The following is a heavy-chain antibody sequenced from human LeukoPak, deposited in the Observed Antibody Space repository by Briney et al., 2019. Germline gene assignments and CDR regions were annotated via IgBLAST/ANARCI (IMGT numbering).Heavy chain of an antibody. CDR1: GFTFGSYG. CDR3: AKSGDIVVVVAAVDY. V-gene: IGHV3-30*02. CDR2: IRYDGSNK. Sequence: PGGSLRLSCAASGFTFGSYGMHWVRQAPGKGLEWVAFIRYDGSNKYYADSVKGRFTISRDNSKNTLYLQMNSLRAEDTAVYYCAKSGDIVVVVAAVDYWGQGTLVTVSS. J-gene: IGHJ4*02. D-gene: IGHD2-15*01.